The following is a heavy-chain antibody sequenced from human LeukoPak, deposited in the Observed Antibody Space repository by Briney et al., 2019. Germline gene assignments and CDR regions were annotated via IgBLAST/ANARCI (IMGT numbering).Heavy chain of an antibody. CDR1: GDSISSYY. CDR3: ARVAMAENYYDSSGYFDY. V-gene: IGHV4-59*01. J-gene: IGHJ4*02. D-gene: IGHD3-22*01. CDR2: IYYDGST. Sequence: SETLTLTCTVSGDSISSYYWSWIRQPPGKGLEWIGYIYYDGSTNYNPSLKSRVTISVDTSKNQFSLKLSSMTATDTAVYYCARVAMAENYYDSSGYFDYWGQGTLVTVSS.